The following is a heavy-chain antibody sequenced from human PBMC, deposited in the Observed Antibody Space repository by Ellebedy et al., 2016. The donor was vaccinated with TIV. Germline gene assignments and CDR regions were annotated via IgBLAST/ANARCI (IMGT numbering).Heavy chain of an antibody. CDR1: GFTVSDYY. D-gene: IGHD2-2*01. J-gene: IGHJ4*02. Sequence: GESLKISCVASGFTVSDYYVSWIRQAPGKGLEWIAYIDVSGSTIKYADSVKGRFTISRDNARNPVDLQMNSLRVEDSAVYYCARKVGFDYWGQGTLVTVSS. CDR2: IDVSGSTI. V-gene: IGHV3-11*01. CDR3: ARKVGFDY.